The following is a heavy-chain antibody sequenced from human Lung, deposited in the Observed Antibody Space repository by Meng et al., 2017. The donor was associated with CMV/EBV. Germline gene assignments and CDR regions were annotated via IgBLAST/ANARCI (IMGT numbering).Heavy chain of an antibody. D-gene: IGHD6-13*01. CDR3: ARDWEGSWAVFDY. Sequence: VLLVRAGAGVKKPGASVKVSCKASGYTFTGYYMHWVRQAPGQGLEWMGWINPNSGGTNYAQKFQGWATMTRDTSISTAYMELSRLRSDDTAVYYCARDWEGSWAVFDYWGQGTLVTVSS. J-gene: IGHJ4*02. CDR1: GYTFTGYY. V-gene: IGHV1-2*04. CDR2: INPNSGGT.